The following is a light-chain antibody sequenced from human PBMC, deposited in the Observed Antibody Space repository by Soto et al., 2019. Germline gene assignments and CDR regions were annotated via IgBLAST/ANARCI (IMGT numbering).Light chain of an antibody. J-gene: IGKJ3*01. V-gene: IGKV3-15*01. CDR2: GAS. CDR3: QQYNNWPFT. CDR1: QSVSSN. Sequence: EIVMTQSPATLSVSPGERATLSCRASQSVSSNLAWYQQKPGQAPRLLIYGASTRATGIPARFSGSGSGTDFILTSSSLQSEDVAIYYCQQYNNWPFTFGPGTKVDIK.